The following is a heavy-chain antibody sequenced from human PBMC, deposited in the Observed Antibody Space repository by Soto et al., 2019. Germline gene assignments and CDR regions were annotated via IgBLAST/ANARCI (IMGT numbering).Heavy chain of an antibody. Sequence: ASVEVSCKASGYTFTSYAMHWVRQAPGQRLEWMGWINAGNGNTKYSQKFQGRVTITRDTSASTAYMELSSLRSEDTAVYYCARVPYYYDSSGYYSNWFDPWGQGTLVTVSS. CDR2: INAGNGNT. CDR3: ARVPYYYDSSGYYSNWFDP. J-gene: IGHJ5*02. V-gene: IGHV1-3*01. D-gene: IGHD3-22*01. CDR1: GYTFTSYA.